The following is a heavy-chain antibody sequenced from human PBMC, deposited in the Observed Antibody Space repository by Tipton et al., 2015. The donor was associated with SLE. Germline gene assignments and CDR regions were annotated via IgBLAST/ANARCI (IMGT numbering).Heavy chain of an antibody. CDR2: ISSSGSTI. Sequence: GSLRLSCAASGFTFSSYEMSWVRQAPGKGLEWVSYISSSGSTIYYADSVKGRFTISRDNAKNSLYLQMNSLRAEDTAVYYCARARFLERLLLDYWGQGTLVTVSS. D-gene: IGHD3-3*01. V-gene: IGHV3-48*03. CDR3: ARARFLERLLLDY. CDR1: GFTFSSYE. J-gene: IGHJ4*02.